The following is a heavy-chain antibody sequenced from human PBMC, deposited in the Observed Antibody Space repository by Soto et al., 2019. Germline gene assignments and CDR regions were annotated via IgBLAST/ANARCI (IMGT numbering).Heavy chain of an antibody. CDR2: ISGSGGST. J-gene: IGHJ3*02. D-gene: IGHD3-10*01. CDR3: ATRYYYGSGSYYPLGAFDI. CDR1: GFTFSSYA. V-gene: IGHV3-23*01. Sequence: GGSLRLSCAASGFTFSSYAMIWVRQAPGKGLEWVSAISGSGGSTYYADSVKGRFTISRDNSKNTLYLQMNSLRAEDTAVYYCATRYYYGSGSYYPLGAFDIWGQGTMVTVSS.